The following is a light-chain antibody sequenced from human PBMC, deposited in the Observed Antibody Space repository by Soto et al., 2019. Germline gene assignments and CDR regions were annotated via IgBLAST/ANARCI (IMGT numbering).Light chain of an antibody. CDR2: AAF. J-gene: IGKJ5*01. CDR3: QQADSFPIT. Sequence: DIQMTQSPSSVSASVGDRVTISCRASEDINSRLAWYQQKPGNAPKLLIYAAFILQSGVPSRFSGYGSGTDFTLSISSLQPEDFDTYYCQQADSFPITFGQGTRLEIK. V-gene: IGKV1-12*01. CDR1: EDINSR.